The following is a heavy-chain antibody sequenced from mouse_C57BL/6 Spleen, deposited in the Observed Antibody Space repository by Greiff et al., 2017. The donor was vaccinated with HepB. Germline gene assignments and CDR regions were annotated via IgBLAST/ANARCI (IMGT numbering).Heavy chain of an antibody. J-gene: IGHJ4*01. CDR3: TRNYGSSSYAMDY. CDR2: IDPETGGT. CDR1: GYTFTDYE. Sequence: QVQLKQSGAELVRPGASVTLSCKASGYTFTDYEMHWVKQTPVHGLEWIGAIDPETGGTDYNQKFKGKAILTADKSSSTAYMELRSLTSEDSAVYYCTRNYGSSSYAMDYWGQGTSVTVAS. D-gene: IGHD1-1*01. V-gene: IGHV1-15*01.